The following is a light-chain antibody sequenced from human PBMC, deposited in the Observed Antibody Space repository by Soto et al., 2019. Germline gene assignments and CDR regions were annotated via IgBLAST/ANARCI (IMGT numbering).Light chain of an antibody. V-gene: IGKV3-20*01. J-gene: IGKJ4*01. CDR1: QSVRSNY. CDR3: QQYGSSPLT. Sequence: DIVLTQSPGTLSLSPGERATLSCRASQSVRSNYLAWYQQQSGQSPRLLIYGASSRATGIPDRFSGSGSGTDFTLTINSLEPEDFAVYYCQQYGSSPLTFGGGTKVEIK. CDR2: GAS.